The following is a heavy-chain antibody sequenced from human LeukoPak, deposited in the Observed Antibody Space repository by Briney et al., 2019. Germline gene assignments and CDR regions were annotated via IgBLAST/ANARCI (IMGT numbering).Heavy chain of an antibody. Sequence: GESLKISCKGSGYSFTSYWIGWVRQMPGKGLEWMGIIYPGDSDTRYSPSFQGQVTISADKSISTAYLQWSSLKASDTAMYYCARHVTSYDFWSGYQYNRFDPWGQGTLVTVSS. CDR1: GYSFTSYW. CDR2: IYPGDSDT. D-gene: IGHD3-3*01. J-gene: IGHJ5*02. V-gene: IGHV5-51*01. CDR3: ARHVTSYDFWSGYQYNRFDP.